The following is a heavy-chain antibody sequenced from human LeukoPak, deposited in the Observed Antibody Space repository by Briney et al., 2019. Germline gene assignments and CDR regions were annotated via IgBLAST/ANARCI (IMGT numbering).Heavy chain of an antibody. CDR2: IWYDGSNK. D-gene: IGHD6-13*01. CDR3: ARDGMGIAAAGTVDY. CDR1: GFTFSSYG. V-gene: IGHV3-33*01. J-gene: IGHJ4*02. Sequence: GGSLRLSCAASGFTFSSYGMHWVRQAPGKGLEWVAVIWYDGSNKYHADSVKGRFTISRDNSKNTLYLQMNSLRAEDTAVYYCARDGMGIAAAGTVDYWGQGTLVTVSS.